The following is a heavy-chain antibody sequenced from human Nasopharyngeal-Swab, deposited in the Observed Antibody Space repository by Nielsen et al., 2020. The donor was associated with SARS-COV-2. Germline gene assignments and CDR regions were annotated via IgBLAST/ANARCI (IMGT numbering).Heavy chain of an antibody. CDR3: ASERWLQSSFDY. CDR1: GFTFSSYW. CDR2: IKQDGSET. J-gene: IGHJ4*02. Sequence: GESLKISCAASGFTFSSYWMSWVRQAPGKGLEWVANIKQDGSETYYVDSVKGRFTISRDNAKNSLYLQMNSLRVEDTAVYYCASERWLQSSFDYWGQGTLVTVSS. V-gene: IGHV3-7*01. D-gene: IGHD5-24*01.